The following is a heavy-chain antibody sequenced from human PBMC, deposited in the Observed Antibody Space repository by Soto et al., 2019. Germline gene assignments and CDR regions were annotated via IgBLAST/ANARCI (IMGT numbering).Heavy chain of an antibody. CDR1: GGSISSYY. V-gene: IGHV4-59*04. CDR3: ARKIAVSGHDAFDV. J-gene: IGHJ3*01. Sequence: SETLSLTCTVSGGSISSYYWSWIRQPPGKGLEWIGYIYYSGTTYYNPSLMSRVTMSVDTSKNQLSLRLSSVTAVDTAVYYCARKIAVSGHDAFDVWGQGTMVTVSS. CDR2: IYYSGTT. D-gene: IGHD6-19*01.